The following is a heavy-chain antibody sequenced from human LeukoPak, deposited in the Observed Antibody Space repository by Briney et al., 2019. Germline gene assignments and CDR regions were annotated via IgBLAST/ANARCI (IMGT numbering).Heavy chain of an antibody. CDR2: ISYDGSNK. CDR1: GFVFSNYP. V-gene: IGHV3-30-3*01. J-gene: IGHJ3*02. D-gene: IGHD2-21*01. Sequence: GGSLRLSCAVSGFVFSNYPMHWVRQAPGKGLEWVAAISYDGSNKYYADSVKGRFTISRDNSKNTLYVQIDSLRAEDTAVYYCARQQTYGIVRDTAFDIWGQGTKVTISS. CDR3: ARQQTYGIVRDTAFDI.